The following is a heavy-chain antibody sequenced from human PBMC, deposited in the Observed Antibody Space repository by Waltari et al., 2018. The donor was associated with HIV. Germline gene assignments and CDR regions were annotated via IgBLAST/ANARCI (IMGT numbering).Heavy chain of an antibody. V-gene: IGHV4-34*01. CDR3: ARGYSSTNSSYYFDY. D-gene: IGHD6-13*01. J-gene: IGHJ4*02. Sequence: QVQLQQWGAGLLKPSETLSLTCAVYGGSFSGYYWSWIRPPPGKGLEWIGEINHSGSTNYNPSLKSRVTISVDTSKNQFSLKLSSVTAADTAVYYCARGYSSTNSSYYFDYWGQGTLVTVSS. CDR1: GGSFSGYY. CDR2: INHSGST.